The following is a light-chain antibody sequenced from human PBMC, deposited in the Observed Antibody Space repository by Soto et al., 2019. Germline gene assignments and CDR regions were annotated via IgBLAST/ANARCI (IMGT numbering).Light chain of an antibody. CDR1: QSVSSSY. CDR2: GAS. V-gene: IGKV3-20*01. J-gene: IGKJ1*01. Sequence: EIVLTQSPGTLSFSPGERSTLSCMSSQSVSSSYLAWYQQKPGQAPRLLIYGASSRATGIPDRVSGSGSGTDFTLTISRLEPEDFAVYYCQQYGSSPWTFGQGTKVDIK. CDR3: QQYGSSPWT.